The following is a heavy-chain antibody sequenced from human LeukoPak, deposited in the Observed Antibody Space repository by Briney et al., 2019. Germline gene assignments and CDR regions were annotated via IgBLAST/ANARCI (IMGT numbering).Heavy chain of an antibody. CDR1: GFTFSSYS. CDR2: ISSSSSYI. Sequence: GGSLRLSCAASGFTFSSYSMNWVRQAPGKGLEWVSSISSSSSYIYYADSVKGRFTISRDNAKNSLYLQMNSLRAEDTAVYYCARALEEYYFDYWGQGTLVTVSS. V-gene: IGHV3-21*01. D-gene: IGHD1-1*01. J-gene: IGHJ4*02. CDR3: ARALEEYYFDY.